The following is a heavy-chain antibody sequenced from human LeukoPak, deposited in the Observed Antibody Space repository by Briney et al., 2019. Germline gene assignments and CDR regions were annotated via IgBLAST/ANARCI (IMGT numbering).Heavy chain of an antibody. Sequence: ASVTLSCKASEYTFTAYYVHWVRQAPGQGLEWMGWINPNSGDTNFAQNFQGRVTMTRDTSISTVYMELSRLRSDDTAVYYCARVGQWLVENDWFDPWGQGTLVTVSS. V-gene: IGHV1-2*02. D-gene: IGHD6-19*01. CDR3: ARVGQWLVENDWFDP. CDR1: EYTFTAYY. CDR2: INPNSGDT. J-gene: IGHJ5*02.